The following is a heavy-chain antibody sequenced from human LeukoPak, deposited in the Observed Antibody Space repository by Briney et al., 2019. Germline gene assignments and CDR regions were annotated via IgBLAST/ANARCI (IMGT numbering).Heavy chain of an antibody. Sequence: SEALSLTCTVSGGSISSGSYFWSWIRQPAGKGLEWIGEINHSGSTNYNPSLKSRVTISVDTSKNQFSLKLSSVTAADTAVYYCARRTGWSGYPRYNWFDPWGQGTLVTVSS. J-gene: IGHJ5*02. CDR1: GGSISSGSYF. CDR3: ARRTGWSGYPRYNWFDP. D-gene: IGHD3-3*01. CDR2: INHSGST. V-gene: IGHV4-61*10.